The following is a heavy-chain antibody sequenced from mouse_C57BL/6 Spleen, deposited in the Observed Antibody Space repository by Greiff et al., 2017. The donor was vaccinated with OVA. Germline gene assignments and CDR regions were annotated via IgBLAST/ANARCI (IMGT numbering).Heavy chain of an antibody. CDR3: ARHEDMITSFAY. CDR1: GYTFTEYT. Sequence: VQVVESGAELVKPGASVKLSCKASGYTFTEYTIHWVKQRSGQGLEWIGWFYPGSGSIKYNEKFKDKATFTAYKSSSTVYMELSRLTSEFSAVYFCARHEDMITSFAYWGQGTLVTVSA. V-gene: IGHV1-62-2*01. CDR2: FYPGSGSI. J-gene: IGHJ3*01. D-gene: IGHD2-4*01.